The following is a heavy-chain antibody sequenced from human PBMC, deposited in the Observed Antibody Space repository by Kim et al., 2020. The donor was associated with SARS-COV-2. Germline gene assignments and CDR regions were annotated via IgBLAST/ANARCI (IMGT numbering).Heavy chain of an antibody. Sequence: GGSLRLSCAASGFTFSSYGMSWVRQAPGKGLEWVANIKQSGGRKYYVDSVKGRFTISRDNAKNSLYLQMNSLRAEDTAVYYCARPLYSYGYLDIWGQGTMVTVSS. CDR1: GFTFSSYG. D-gene: IGHD5-18*01. CDR2: IKQSGGRK. V-gene: IGHV3-7*01. J-gene: IGHJ3*02. CDR3: ARPLYSYGYLDI.